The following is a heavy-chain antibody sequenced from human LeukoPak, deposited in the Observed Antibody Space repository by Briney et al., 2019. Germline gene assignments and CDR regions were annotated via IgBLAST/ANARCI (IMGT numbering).Heavy chain of an antibody. J-gene: IGHJ5*02. V-gene: IGHV4-39*01. CDR1: GGSISSSSYY. CDR3: VRGHVSPGLSNWFDP. CDR2: INYRGNT. D-gene: IGHD3-16*01. Sequence: NPSETLSLTCTGSGGSISSSSYYWGWIRQPPGKGLDWIGIINYRGNTYYNPSLKSRVTISVDTSKDQFSLKVTSVTASDTAMYYCVRGHVSPGLSNWFDPWGQGTLVTVSS.